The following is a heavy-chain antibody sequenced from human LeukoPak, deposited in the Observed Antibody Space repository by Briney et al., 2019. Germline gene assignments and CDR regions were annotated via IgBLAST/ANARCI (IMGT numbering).Heavy chain of an antibody. J-gene: IGHJ3*02. CDR1: GFTFSIYA. CDR3: AKPIVGATGSAFDI. Sequence: GGSLRLSCAASGFTFSIYAMSWIRQAPGKGLEWVSAISGSGGSTYYADSVKGRFTISRDNSKNTLYLQMNSLRAEDTAVYYCAKPIVGATGSAFDIWGQGTMVTVSS. CDR2: ISGSGGST. D-gene: IGHD1-26*01. V-gene: IGHV3-23*01.